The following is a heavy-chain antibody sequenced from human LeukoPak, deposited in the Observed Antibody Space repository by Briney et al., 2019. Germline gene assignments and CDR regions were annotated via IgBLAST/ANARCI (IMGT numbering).Heavy chain of an antibody. D-gene: IGHD1-26*01. J-gene: IGHJ4*02. CDR1: GFTFSTYA. CDR2: ISTSGDRT. V-gene: IGHV3-23*01. CDR3: ARSAVGTSCCTAVDY. Sequence: GGSLRLSCAASGFTFSTYAMTWVRQAPGKGLEWVSGISTSGDRTYYADSVKGRFTIARDNSKNTLYLQMNSLRAEDTAEYYCARSAVGTSCCTAVDYWGQGTLVTVSS.